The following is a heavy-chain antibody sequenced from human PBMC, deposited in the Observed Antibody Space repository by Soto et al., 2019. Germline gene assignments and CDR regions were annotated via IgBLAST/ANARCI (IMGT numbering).Heavy chain of an antibody. D-gene: IGHD2-2*01. Sequence: GASVKVSCKASNYTFITYGITWVRQAPGQGLEWVGWITPYNGNTNYGQNFQGRVTMTADTSTSTAYMELGSLTTDDTAVYYCASDTSFYFDYWGQGTRVTSPQ. CDR3: ASDTSFYFDY. CDR1: NYTFITYG. V-gene: IGHV1-18*01. CDR2: ITPYNGNT. J-gene: IGHJ4*02.